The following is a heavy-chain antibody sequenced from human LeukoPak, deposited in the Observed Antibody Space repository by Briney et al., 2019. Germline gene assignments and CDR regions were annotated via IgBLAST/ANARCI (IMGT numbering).Heavy chain of an antibody. CDR2: ISGSGGTT. CDR1: GFTFSSYS. D-gene: IGHD6-19*01. V-gene: IGHV3-23*01. Sequence: GGSLRLSCAAFGFTFSSYSMSWVRQAPGKGLEWVSVISGSGGTTYDADSVKGRFTISRDNSKNTLYLQMNSLRAEDTAVYYCAKKMGSSLYYSFDYWGQGTLVTVSS. J-gene: IGHJ4*02. CDR3: AKKMGSSLYYSFDY.